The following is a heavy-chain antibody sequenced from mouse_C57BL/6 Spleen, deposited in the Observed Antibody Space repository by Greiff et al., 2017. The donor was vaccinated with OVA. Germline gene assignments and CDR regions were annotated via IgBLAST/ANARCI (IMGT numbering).Heavy chain of an antibody. CDR2: IDPSDSYT. V-gene: IGHV1-69*01. CDR1: GYTFTSYW. D-gene: IGHD1-1*01. Sequence: VKLQQPGAELVMPGASVKLSCKASGYTFTSYWMHWVKQRPGQGLEWIGEIDPSDSYTNYNQKFKGKSTLTVDKSSSTAYMQLSSLTSEDSAVYYCAILRKGDYAMDYWGQGTSVTLSS. CDR3: AILRKGDYAMDY. J-gene: IGHJ4*01.